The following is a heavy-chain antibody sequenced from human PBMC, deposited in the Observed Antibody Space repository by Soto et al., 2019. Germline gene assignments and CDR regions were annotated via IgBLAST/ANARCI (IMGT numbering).Heavy chain of an antibody. J-gene: IGHJ4*02. Sequence: GASVKVSCKASGGTFSSYAISWVRQAPGQGLEWMGGIIPIFGTANYAQKFQGRVTITADESTSTAYMELSSLRSEDTAVYYCARRDADYPSFDYWGQGTLVTVSS. CDR2: IIPIFGTA. D-gene: IGHD4-17*01. CDR1: GGTFSSYA. V-gene: IGHV1-69*13. CDR3: ARRDADYPSFDY.